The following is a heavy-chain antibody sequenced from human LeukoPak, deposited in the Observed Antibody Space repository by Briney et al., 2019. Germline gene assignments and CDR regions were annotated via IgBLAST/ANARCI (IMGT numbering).Heavy chain of an antibody. CDR1: GFTFSDYY. CDR3: ARTDTAMVSIYYYYYMDV. CDR2: ISSSGSTI. V-gene: IGHV3-11*01. D-gene: IGHD5-18*01. Sequence: GGSLRLSCAASGFTFSDYYMSWIRQAPGKGLEWVSYISSSGSTINYADSVKGRFTISRNNAKNSLYLQMNSLRAEDTAVYYCARTDTAMVSIYYYYYMDVWGKGTTVTVSS. J-gene: IGHJ6*03.